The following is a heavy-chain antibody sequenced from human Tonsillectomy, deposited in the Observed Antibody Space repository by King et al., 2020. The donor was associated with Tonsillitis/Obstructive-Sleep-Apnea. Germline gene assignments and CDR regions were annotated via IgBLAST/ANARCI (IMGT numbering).Heavy chain of an antibody. D-gene: IGHD4-17*01. J-gene: IGHJ3*02. CDR1: GGSISSYY. V-gene: IGHV4-59*08. Sequence: MQLQESGPGLVKASETLSLTCTVSGGSISSYYWSWIRQPPGKGLEWIGYIYYSGSTNYNPSLKSRVTISVDTSKNQFSLKLSSVTAADTAVYYCARHGFKYGDFTGAFDIWGQGTRVTVSS. CDR2: IYYSGST. CDR3: ARHGFKYGDFTGAFDI.